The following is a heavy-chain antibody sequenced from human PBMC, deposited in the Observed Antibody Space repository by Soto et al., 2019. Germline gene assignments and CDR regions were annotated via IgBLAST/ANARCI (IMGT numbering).Heavy chain of an antibody. V-gene: IGHV3-30*19. Sequence: QVQLVESGGGVVQPGASLRLSCVGSGFTFRSYVIHWVRQAPGKGLEWVALKSYDGSNKYYDDSVKGRFTISRDNSRNTVDLHMDSVGVEDTALYYYARWGTTGGLDVWGQGTLVSVSS. J-gene: IGHJ4*02. CDR1: GFTFRSYV. CDR2: KSYDGSNK. CDR3: ARWGTTGGLDV. D-gene: IGHD3-16*01.